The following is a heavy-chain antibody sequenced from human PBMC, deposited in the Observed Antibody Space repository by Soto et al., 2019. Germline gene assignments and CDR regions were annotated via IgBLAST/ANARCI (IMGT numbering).Heavy chain of an antibody. Sequence: SETLSLTCTVSGGSVSSGSYYWSWIRQHPGKGLEWIGYIYYSGSTNYNPSLKSRVTISVDTSKNQFSLKLSSVTAADTAVYYCARGSETTIFGVVIPRDYYGMDVWGQGTTVTVSS. D-gene: IGHD3-3*01. V-gene: IGHV4-61*01. CDR1: GGSVSSGSYY. CDR2: IYYSGST. J-gene: IGHJ6*02. CDR3: ARGSETTIFGVVIPRDYYGMDV.